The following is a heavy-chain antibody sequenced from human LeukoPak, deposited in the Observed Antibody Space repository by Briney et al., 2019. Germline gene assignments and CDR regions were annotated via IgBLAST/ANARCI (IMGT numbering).Heavy chain of an antibody. V-gene: IGHV3-23*01. D-gene: IGHD3-22*01. J-gene: IGHJ4*02. CDR3: AKGSDYYDSSGYYGPVY. CDR1: GFSFSSYA. CDR2: ISGSGGTT. Sequence: GGSLRLSCAASGFSFSSYAMSWVRQAPGKGLEWVSLISGSGGTTYYADSVRGRFTISRDNSKNTLYLQMNSLRAEDTAVYYCAKGSDYYDSSGYYGPVYWGQGTLVTVSS.